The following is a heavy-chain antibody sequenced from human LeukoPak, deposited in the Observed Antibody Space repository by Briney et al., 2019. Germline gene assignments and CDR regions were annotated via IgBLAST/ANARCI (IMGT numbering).Heavy chain of an antibody. CDR2: IIPIFGTA. CDR3: ARGGYAIDYYGSGSSYYFDY. CDR1: GGTFSSYA. D-gene: IGHD3-10*01. J-gene: IGHJ4*02. V-gene: IGHV1-69*13. Sequence: ASVKVSCTASGGTFSSYAISWVRQAPGQGLEWMGGIIPIFGTANYAQKFQGRVTITADESTSTAYMELSSLRSEDTAVYYCARGGYAIDYYGSGSSYYFDYWGQGTLVTVSS.